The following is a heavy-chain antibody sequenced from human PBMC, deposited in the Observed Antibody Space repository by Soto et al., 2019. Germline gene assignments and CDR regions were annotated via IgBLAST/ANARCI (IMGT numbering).Heavy chain of an antibody. CDR2: ISGSGGST. Sequence: GVPLRLSCAASGFTFSSYAMHWVRQAPGKGLEYVSAISGSGGSTYYADSVKGRFTISGDNSKNTLYLQMNSLRVDDTAMYYCVRENYYYGMDVWGQGTAVTVSS. CDR1: GFTFSSYA. J-gene: IGHJ6*02. CDR3: VRENYYYGMDV. V-gene: IGHV3-64*04.